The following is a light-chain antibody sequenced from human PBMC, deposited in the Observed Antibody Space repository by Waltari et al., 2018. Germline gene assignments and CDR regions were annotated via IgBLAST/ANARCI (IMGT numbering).Light chain of an antibody. CDR3: SSYAGNNIYV. Sequence: QSALTQPPSASGSPGQSVTISCAGTSSDVGRFTYVSWFQQHPGKAPKLIIYEVNKRPSGVRDRFSGSKSGDTASLTVSGLQAEDEADYYCSSYAGNNIYVFGTATKVTVL. CDR2: EVN. V-gene: IGLV2-8*01. CDR1: SSDVGRFTY. J-gene: IGLJ1*01.